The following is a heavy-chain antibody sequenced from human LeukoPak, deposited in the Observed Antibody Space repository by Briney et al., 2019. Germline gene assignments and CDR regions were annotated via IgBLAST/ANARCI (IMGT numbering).Heavy chain of an antibody. D-gene: IGHD6-19*01. V-gene: IGHV3-53*01. CDR1: RLSVSSNF. CDR3: ASWPVGWYGEDS. J-gene: IGHJ4*02. Sequence: GGSLRLSCAATRLSVSSNFMSWVRQAPGKGLEWVSVIYGGGSTYYADSVKGRFTISRDTPKNTLYLQMNSLRVEDTAVYYCASWPVGWYGEDSWGQGTLVTLSS. CDR2: IYGGGST.